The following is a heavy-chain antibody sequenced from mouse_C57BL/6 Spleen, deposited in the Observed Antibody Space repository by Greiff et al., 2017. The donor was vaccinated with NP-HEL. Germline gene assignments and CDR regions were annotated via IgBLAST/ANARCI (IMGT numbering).Heavy chain of an antibody. CDR1: GYTFTSYW. J-gene: IGHJ2*01. Sequence: VQLQQPGAELVKPGASVKLSCKASGYTFTSYWMQWVKQRPGQGLEWIGEIDPSDSYTNYNQKFKGKATLTVDTSSSTAYMQLSSLTSEDSSVYYCASRRGTTDYFAYWGQGTTLTVSS. D-gene: IGHD1-1*01. CDR2: IDPSDSYT. V-gene: IGHV1-50*01. CDR3: ASRRGTTDYFAY.